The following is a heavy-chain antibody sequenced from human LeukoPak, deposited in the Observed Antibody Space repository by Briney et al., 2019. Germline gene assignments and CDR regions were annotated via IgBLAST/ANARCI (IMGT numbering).Heavy chain of an antibody. J-gene: IGHJ3*02. D-gene: IGHD4-23*01. CDR2: IYYSGST. CDR1: GGSISSSY. CDR3: ARVLRGGNSGYAFDI. Sequence: PSETLSLTCTVSGGSISSSYWSWIRQPPGKGLEWIGYIYYSGSTNYNSSLKSQVTIPLDTSKNQFSLKLTSVTAADTAVYYCARVLRGGNSGYAFDIWGQGTMVTVSS. V-gene: IGHV4-59*01.